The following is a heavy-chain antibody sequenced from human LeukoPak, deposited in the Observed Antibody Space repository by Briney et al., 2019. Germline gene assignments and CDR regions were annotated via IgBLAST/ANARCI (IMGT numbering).Heavy chain of an antibody. CDR1: GGSISSSNW. CDR2: IYHSGST. CDR3: ARGSAAGTPSWFDY. D-gene: IGHD6-13*01. V-gene: IGHV4-4*02. J-gene: IGHJ4*02. Sequence: PSGTLSLTCAVSGGSISSSNWWSWVRQPPGKGLEWIGEIYHSGSTNYNPSLKSRVTISVDKSKDQFSLKLSSVTAADTAVYYCARGSAAGTPSWFDYWGQGTLVTVSS.